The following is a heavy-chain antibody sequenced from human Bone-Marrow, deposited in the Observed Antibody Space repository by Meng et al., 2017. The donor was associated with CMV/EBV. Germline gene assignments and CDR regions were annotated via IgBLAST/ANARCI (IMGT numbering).Heavy chain of an antibody. V-gene: IGHV1-69*10. CDR2: IIPIIGIE. D-gene: IGHD6-13*01. CDR1: GGTFSRYA. CDR3: ARNIAAAGTFDY. Sequence: SGKASGGTFSRYAIRGVRQAPGKGLEWMGGIIPIIGIENYAQKFQGRVTITADKSTSTAYMELSSLRSEDTAVYYCARNIAAAGTFDYWGQGTLVTV. J-gene: IGHJ4*02.